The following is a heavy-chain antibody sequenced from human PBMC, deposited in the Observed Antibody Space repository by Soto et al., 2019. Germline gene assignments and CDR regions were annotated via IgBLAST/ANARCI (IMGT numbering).Heavy chain of an antibody. J-gene: IGHJ4*02. CDR3: ARGVYYYGSGSYPFDY. Sequence: EVQLVETGGGLIQPGGSLRLSCAASGFTVSSNYMSWVRQAPGKGLEWVSVIYSGGSTYYADSVKGRFTISRDNSKNTLYRQMNSLRAEDTAVYYCARGVYYYGSGSYPFDYWGQGTLVTVSS. CDR2: IYSGGST. CDR1: GFTVSSNY. D-gene: IGHD3-10*01. V-gene: IGHV3-53*02.